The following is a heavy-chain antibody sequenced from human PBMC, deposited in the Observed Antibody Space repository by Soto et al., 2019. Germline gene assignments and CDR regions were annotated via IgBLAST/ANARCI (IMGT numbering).Heavy chain of an antibody. V-gene: IGHV4-39*01. Sequence: SETLSLSCAVSGGSLSGSYYYLAWPRPSPGKGPEWIGSVFYTGFTSYNPSLESRVSVSVDTSKSQFSLKLSAVTAADTAVYYCATSQKGYNWNYFDHWGQGARVTVSA. CDR2: VFYTGFT. D-gene: IGHD1-20*01. CDR3: ATSQKGYNWNYFDH. CDR1: GGSLSGSYYY. J-gene: IGHJ4*02.